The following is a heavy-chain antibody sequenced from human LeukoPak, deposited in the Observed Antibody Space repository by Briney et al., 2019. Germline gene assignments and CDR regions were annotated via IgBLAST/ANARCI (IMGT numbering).Heavy chain of an antibody. V-gene: IGHV4-39*07. CDR2: IFYSGST. CDR1: GGSISIRGHY. J-gene: IGHJ5*02. CDR3: ARVGNPLVTVFAWFDP. Sequence: SETLSLTCTVSGGSISIRGHYWGWIRQPPGKGLEWIGSIFYSGSTNYNPSLKSRVTISVDTSKNQFSLKLSSVTAADTAVYYCARVGNPLVTVFAWFDPWGQGTLVTVSS. D-gene: IGHD3-3*01.